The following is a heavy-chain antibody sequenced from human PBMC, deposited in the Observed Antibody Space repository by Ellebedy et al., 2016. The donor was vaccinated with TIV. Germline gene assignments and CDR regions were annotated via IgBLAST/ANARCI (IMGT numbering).Heavy chain of an antibody. D-gene: IGHD3-9*01. CDR2: ISGSGNLA. CDR1: GFTFSTYS. CDR3: GKGRGGRYYGMDV. Sequence: GESLKISCAASGFTFSTYSMNWVRQAPGKGLEWVSSISGSGNLAYYAESVKGRFTISRYNSKNMLFLQMNTLRVEDTAVYYCGKGRGGRYYGMDVWGQGTTVTVSS. J-gene: IGHJ6*02. V-gene: IGHV3-23*01.